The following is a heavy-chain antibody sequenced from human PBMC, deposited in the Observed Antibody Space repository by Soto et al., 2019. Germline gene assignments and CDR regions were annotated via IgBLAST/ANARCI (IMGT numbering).Heavy chain of an antibody. CDR2: MNPINGAT. V-gene: IGHV1-8*02. D-gene: IGHD6-13*01. CDR3: GRGPSPRAPAGGTPYYYAMDV. J-gene: IGHJ6*02. Sequence: ASVKVSCKASGYDFTAYDINWVRQASGQGLEWMGWMNPINGATGGARRFQGRVSMTRNTATGTAYMELTSLRLDDTAVYYCGRGPSPRAPAGGTPYYYAMDVWGQGTTVTVSS. CDR1: GYDFTAYD.